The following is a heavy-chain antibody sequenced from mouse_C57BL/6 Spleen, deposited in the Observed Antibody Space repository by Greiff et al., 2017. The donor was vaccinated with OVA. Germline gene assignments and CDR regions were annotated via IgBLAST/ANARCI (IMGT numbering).Heavy chain of an antibody. CDR2: IYPGDGDT. CDR1: GYAFSSSW. V-gene: IGHV1-82*01. J-gene: IGHJ2*01. Sequence: VQLQQSGPELVKPGASVKISCKASGYAFSSSWMNWVKQRPGKGLEWIGRIYPGDGDTNYNGKFKGKATLTADKSSSTAYMQLSSLTSEDSAVYFCARSPTTVVGTFDYWGQGTTLTVSS. D-gene: IGHD1-1*01. CDR3: ARSPTTVVGTFDY.